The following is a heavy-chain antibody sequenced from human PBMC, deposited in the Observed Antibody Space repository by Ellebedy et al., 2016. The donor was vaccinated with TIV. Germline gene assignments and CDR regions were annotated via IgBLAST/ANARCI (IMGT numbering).Heavy chain of an antibody. CDR1: GFTFRSFG. CDR3: AKDRSSINGDGPRLDY. D-gene: IGHD4-17*01. Sequence: PGGSLRLSCAASGFTFRSFGMHRVRQAPGKGLEWVAVISYDGSNKNYADSVKGRFTMSRDNSKRTVYRQMNSLRPEDTAVYYCAKDRSSINGDGPRLDYWGQGTLVTVSS. J-gene: IGHJ4*02. CDR2: ISYDGSNK. V-gene: IGHV3-30*18.